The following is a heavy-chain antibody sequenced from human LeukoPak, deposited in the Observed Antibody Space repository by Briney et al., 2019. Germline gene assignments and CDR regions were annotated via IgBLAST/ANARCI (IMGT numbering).Heavy chain of an antibody. CDR2: MYYNGNP. CDR1: GGSISSYY. V-gene: IGHV4-59*08. J-gene: IGHJ5*02. Sequence: SETLSLTCTVSGGSISSYYWSWIRQPPGKGLEWIGYMYYNGNPNYNPSLKSRVTMSVDTSKNQFSLKLSSVTAADTAVYYCARQVWELRTNWFDPWGQGTLVTVSS. CDR3: ARQVWELRTNWFDP. D-gene: IGHD1-26*01.